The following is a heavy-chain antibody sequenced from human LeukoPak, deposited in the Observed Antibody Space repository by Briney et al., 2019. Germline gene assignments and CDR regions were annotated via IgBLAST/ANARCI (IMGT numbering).Heavy chain of an antibody. CDR1: GFTFSSYA. J-gene: IGHJ4*02. V-gene: IGHV3-30-3*01. Sequence: GRSLRLSCAASGFTFSSYAMHWVRQAPGKGLEWVAVISYDGSNKYYADSVKGRFTISGDNSKNTLYLQMNSLRAEDTAVYYCARVSSIAARPGGRYFDYWGQGTLVTVSS. D-gene: IGHD6-6*01. CDR3: ARVSSIAARPGGRYFDY. CDR2: ISYDGSNK.